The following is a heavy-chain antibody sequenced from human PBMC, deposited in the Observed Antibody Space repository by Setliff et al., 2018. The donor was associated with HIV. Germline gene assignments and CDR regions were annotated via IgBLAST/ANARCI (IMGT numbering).Heavy chain of an antibody. CDR3: ARARITMIGGRLEPYAFDR. CDR2: VHSTGTT. J-gene: IGHJ3*01. D-gene: IGHD3-10*01. V-gene: IGHV4-4*07. Sequence: PSETLSLTCTVSGGSFSTYYWSWIRQPAGEGPEYIGRVHSTGTTIYNPSLKSRVPMSVDASKNQLSLKLRSVTAADTAVYYCARARITMIGGRLEPYAFDRWGQGTKVTVSS. CDR1: GGSFSTYY.